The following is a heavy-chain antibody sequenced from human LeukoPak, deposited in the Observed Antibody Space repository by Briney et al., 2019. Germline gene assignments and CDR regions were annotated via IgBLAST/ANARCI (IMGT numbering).Heavy chain of an antibody. CDR1: GLTGSHNY. V-gene: IGHV3-53*01. CDR3: IVFGDSNH. Sequence: GGSLRLSCAASGLTGSHNYVSWVRQAPGKGLEWVSAIHTSGGTCYADSVKGRFTISRDTSKNTLYLQINSLRVEDTAVYYCIVFGDSNHWGQGTLVTVS. J-gene: IGHJ5*02. CDR2: IHTSGGT. D-gene: IGHD4-17*01.